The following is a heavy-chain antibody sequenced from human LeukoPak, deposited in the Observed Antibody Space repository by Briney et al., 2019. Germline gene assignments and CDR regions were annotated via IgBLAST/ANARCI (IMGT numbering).Heavy chain of an antibody. V-gene: IGHV4-31*03. J-gene: IGHJ4*02. CDR2: IYYSGST. CDR1: GGSISSGGYY. CDR3: ARDPTGEQQLAPYYFDY. D-gene: IGHD6-13*01. Sequence: SQTLSLTCTVSGGSISSGGYYWSWIRQHPGKGLEWIGYIYYSGSTYYNPSLKSRVTISVDTSKNQFSLKLSSVTAADTAVYYCARDPTGEQQLAPYYFDYWGQGTLVTVSS.